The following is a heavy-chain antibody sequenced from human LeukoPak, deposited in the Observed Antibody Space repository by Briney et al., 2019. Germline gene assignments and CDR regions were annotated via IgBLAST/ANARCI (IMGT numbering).Heavy chain of an antibody. V-gene: IGHV4-4*07. CDR1: GGSISSYY. CDR2: IYTSGST. D-gene: IGHD2-15*01. J-gene: IGHJ3*02. Sequence: SETLSLTCTVSGGSISSYYWSWIRQPAGKGLEWIGRIYTSGSTNYNPSLKSRVTMSVDTPKNQFSLKLSSVTAADTAVYYCARDDAPGLVAATADAFDIWGQGTMVTVSS. CDR3: ARDDAPGLVAATADAFDI.